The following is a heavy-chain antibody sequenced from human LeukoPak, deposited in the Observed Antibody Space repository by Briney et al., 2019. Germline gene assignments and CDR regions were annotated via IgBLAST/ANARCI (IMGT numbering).Heavy chain of an antibody. CDR3: ARDLRSYRGYRLFAFDY. V-gene: IGHV3-23*01. CDR1: GFTFSSYA. D-gene: IGHD3-16*01. J-gene: IGHJ4*02. CDR2: ISGSGGST. Sequence: QPGGSLRLSCAASGFTFSSYAMSWVRQAPGKGLEWVSAISGSGGSTYYADSVKGRFTISRDNAKNSLCLQMNSLRAEDTAVYYCARDLRSYRGYRLFAFDYWGQGTLVTVSS.